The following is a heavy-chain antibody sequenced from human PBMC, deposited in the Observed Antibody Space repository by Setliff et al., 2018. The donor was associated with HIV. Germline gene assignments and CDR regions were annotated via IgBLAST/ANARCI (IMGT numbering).Heavy chain of an antibody. CDR3: AIDYIHVFDI. CDR1: GYTFTDNY. V-gene: IGHV1-2*02. Sequence: ASVKVSCKASGYTFTDNYIHWVRQAPGQGLEWMAWINSASGGTNYAQNFQGRVTVTRDTSINTVYLEVTGLKSDDTAVYYFAIDYIHVFDIWGQGTMVTVSS. CDR2: INSASGGT. J-gene: IGHJ3*02.